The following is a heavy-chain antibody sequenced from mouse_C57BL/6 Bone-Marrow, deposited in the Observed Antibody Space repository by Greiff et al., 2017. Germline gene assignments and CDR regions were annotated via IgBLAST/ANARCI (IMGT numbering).Heavy chain of an antibody. J-gene: IGHJ2*01. CDR1: GYTFTSYW. D-gene: IGHD2-4*01. CDR2: IYPSDSET. CDR3: ARRGRLRSPYFDY. V-gene: IGHV1-61*01. Sequence: QVQLQQPGAELVRPGSSVKLSCKASGYTFTSYWMDWVKQRPGQGLEWIGNIYPSDSETHYNQKFKDKATLTVDKSSSTAYMQLSSLTSEDSAVYYCARRGRLRSPYFDYWGQGTTLTVSS.